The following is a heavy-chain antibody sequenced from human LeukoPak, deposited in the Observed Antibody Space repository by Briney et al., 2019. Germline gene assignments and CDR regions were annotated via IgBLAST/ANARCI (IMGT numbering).Heavy chain of an antibody. CDR1: GVSFSNYG. J-gene: IGHJ3*02. CDR3: AKGAHIYGDYGAFDI. V-gene: IGHV3-33*06. Sequence: PSRSLSLSCAASGVSFSNYGLHWIRQAPGKGLEWVGVIWYDGSKKYYPDSVKGRFTISRDSSKNTLYLQRNSLRAADTAVYYCAKGAHIYGDYGAFDIWGQGTMVTVSS. D-gene: IGHD4-17*01. CDR2: IWYDGSKK.